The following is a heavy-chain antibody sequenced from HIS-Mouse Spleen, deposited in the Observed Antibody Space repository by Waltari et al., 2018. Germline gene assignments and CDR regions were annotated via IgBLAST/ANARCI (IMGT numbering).Heavy chain of an antibody. CDR3: ARGPWIFGVVYYYYYGMDV. CDR1: GYTFTSYD. D-gene: IGHD3-3*01. CDR2: MNPNSGNT. J-gene: IGHJ6*02. Sequence: QVQLVQSGAEVKKPGASVKVSCKASGYTFTSYDINWVRQATGQGPEWMGWMNPNSGNTGYAQKFQGRVTMTRNTSISTAYMELSSLRSEDTAVYYCARGPWIFGVVYYYYYGMDVWGQGTTVTVSS. V-gene: IGHV1-8*01.